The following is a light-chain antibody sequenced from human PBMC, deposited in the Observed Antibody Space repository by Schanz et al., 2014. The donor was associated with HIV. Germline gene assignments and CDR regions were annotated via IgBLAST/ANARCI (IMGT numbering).Light chain of an antibody. Sequence: QSALTQPASVSGSPGQSITISCTGTRNDVGYYNLVSWYQHHPGKAPRLLTYEVNKRPSGVSNRFSGSKSGNTASLTISGLRTEDEADYFCCSYAGGTTSVFGTGTKLTVL. CDR1: RNDVGYYNL. J-gene: IGLJ1*01. V-gene: IGLV2-23*02. CDR3: CSYAGGTTSV. CDR2: EVN.